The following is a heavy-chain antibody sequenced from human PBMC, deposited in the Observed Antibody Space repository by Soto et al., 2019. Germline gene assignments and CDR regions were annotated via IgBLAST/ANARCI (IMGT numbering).Heavy chain of an antibody. J-gene: IGHJ4*02. Sequence: SETLSLSCTVSGGSISDHYWSWIRQPPGKGREWIGYIFYTGYTTYNPSLKSRVSMSVETSKSQFSLKLTSVTVADTAVYYCASYRGALYFESWGPGILVTVSS. CDR2: IFYTGYT. CDR1: GGSISDHY. D-gene: IGHD3-16*01. V-gene: IGHV4-59*11. CDR3: ASYRGALYFES.